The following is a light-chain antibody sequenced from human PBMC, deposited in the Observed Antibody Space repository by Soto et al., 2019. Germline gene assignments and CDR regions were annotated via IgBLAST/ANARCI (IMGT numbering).Light chain of an antibody. CDR2: ANN. J-gene: IGLJ3*02. Sequence: SVLTQPPSASGTPGQRVTISCSGNSSNIGSNSVNWYQQLPGTAPKLLIYANNQRPSGVPDRFSGSKSGTSASLAISGLQSEDEADYYCAPWDDSLNGPVFGGGTKLTAL. V-gene: IGLV1-44*01. CDR1: SSNIGSNS. CDR3: APWDDSLNGPV.